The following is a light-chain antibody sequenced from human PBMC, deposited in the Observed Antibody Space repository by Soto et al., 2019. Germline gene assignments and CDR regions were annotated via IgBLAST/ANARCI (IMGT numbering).Light chain of an antibody. V-gene: IGKV1-39*01. Sequence: DIQMTQSPSSLSASVGDRVTITCRASQIINTYLNRYQQKPGKAPKLLIFAASSLQSGVPSRFSGGGSGTDFTLTINSLQPEDFATYYCQQSYSTLYTFGQGTKLEIK. J-gene: IGKJ2*01. CDR3: QQSYSTLYT. CDR2: AAS. CDR1: QIINTY.